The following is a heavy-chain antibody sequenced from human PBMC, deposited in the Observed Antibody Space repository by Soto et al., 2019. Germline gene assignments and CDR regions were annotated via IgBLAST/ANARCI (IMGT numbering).Heavy chain of an antibody. V-gene: IGHV1-24*01. J-gene: IGHJ4*02. CDR1: GYTLTELS. CDR2: FDPEDGET. Sequence: VKVSCNVSGYTLTELSIHWVRQAPGKGLEWMGGFDPEDGETIYAQKFQGSVTVTEDTSTDTAYMELSSLRSEDTAVYYCATAHYDILTGYYFDYWGQGTLVTVSS. D-gene: IGHD3-9*01. CDR3: ATAHYDILTGYYFDY.